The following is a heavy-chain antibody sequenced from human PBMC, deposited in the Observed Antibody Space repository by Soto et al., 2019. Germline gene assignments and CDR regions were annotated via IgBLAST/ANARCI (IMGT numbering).Heavy chain of an antibody. CDR2: TYYSGST. J-gene: IGHJ4*02. CDR3: ARVRGTAGKRYFDY. V-gene: IGHV4-59*01. CDR1: GGSMIAYY. Sequence: SETLSLTCTVSGGSMIAYYWNWMRQPPGKGLQWIGYTYYSGSTTYNPSPKSRVTISVDSSKNQFSLKLDSVTPADTAVYYCARVRGTAGKRYFDYWGPGTLVTVSS. D-gene: IGHD6-13*01.